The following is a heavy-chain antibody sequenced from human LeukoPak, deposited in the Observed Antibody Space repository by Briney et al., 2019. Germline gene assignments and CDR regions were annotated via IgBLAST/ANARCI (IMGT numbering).Heavy chain of an antibody. V-gene: IGHV3-23*01. CDR3: AKRGVVIRVILVGFHKEAYYFDS. Sequence: GGSLRLSCAVSGITLSNYGMSWVRQAPGKGLEWVAGISGGGGSTNYADSVKGRFTISRDNRKNTLYLQMNSLRAEDTAVYFCAKRGVVIRVILVGFHKEAYYFDSWGQGALVTVSS. CDR2: ISGGGGST. J-gene: IGHJ4*02. CDR1: GITLSNYG. D-gene: IGHD3-22*01.